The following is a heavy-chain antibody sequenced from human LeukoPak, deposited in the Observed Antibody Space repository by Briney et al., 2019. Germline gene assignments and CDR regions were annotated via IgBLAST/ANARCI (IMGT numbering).Heavy chain of an antibody. CDR2: ISGSGGST. CDR3: AKIVVVVAATHDAFDI. D-gene: IGHD2-15*01. CDR1: GFTFSSYA. Sequence: GGSLRLSCAASGFTFSSYAMSWVCQAPGKGLEWVSAISGSGGSTYYADSVKGRFTISRDNSKNTLYLQMNSLRAEDTAVYYCAKIVVVVAATHDAFDIWGQGTMVTVSS. J-gene: IGHJ3*02. V-gene: IGHV3-23*01.